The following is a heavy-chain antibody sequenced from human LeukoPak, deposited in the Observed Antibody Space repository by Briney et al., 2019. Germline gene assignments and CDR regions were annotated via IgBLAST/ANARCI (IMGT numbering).Heavy chain of an antibody. CDR1: GYTNTELS. CDR3: ATVSRDYYYDTSGYGSPFDY. CDR2: FDPEDGET. D-gene: IGHD3-22*01. J-gene: IGHJ4*02. Sequence: ASVKVSCKVSGYTNTELSIHWVRQAPGKGLEWMGGFDPEDGETIYTQKFQGRVTMTEDTSTDTAYMELSSLRSEDTAVYYCATVSRDYYYDTSGYGSPFDYWGQGTLVTVSS. V-gene: IGHV1-24*01.